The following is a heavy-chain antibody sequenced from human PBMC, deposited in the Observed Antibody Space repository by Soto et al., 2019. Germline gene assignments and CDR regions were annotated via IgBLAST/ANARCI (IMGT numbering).Heavy chain of an antibody. J-gene: IGHJ4*02. V-gene: IGHV3-23*01. D-gene: IGHD6-19*01. CDR3: AKLPDEQWLFDY. CDR1: GFTFSSYA. Sequence: EVQLLESGGGLVQPGGSLRLSCAASGFTFSSYAMSWVRQAPGKGLEWVSAISGSGGSTYYADSVKGRFTISRDNSKNTLYLQMNSLRAEETAVYYCAKLPDEQWLFDYWGQGTLVTVSS. CDR2: ISGSGGST.